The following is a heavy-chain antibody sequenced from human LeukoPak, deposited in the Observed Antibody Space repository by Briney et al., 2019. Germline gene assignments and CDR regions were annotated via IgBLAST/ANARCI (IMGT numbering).Heavy chain of an antibody. CDR2: IGGSGTTI. J-gene: IGHJ4*02. V-gene: IGHV3-48*04. D-gene: IGHD3-16*01. CDR3: ARDPWSASGGSDY. CDR1: GFSFSTYS. Sequence: GGSLRLSCAASGFSFSTYSMNWVRQAPGKGLEWVSYIGGSGTTIYYADSVKGRFTISRDNAKNSLYLQMNSLRAEDTAVYYCARDPWSASGGSDYWGQGTLVTVSS.